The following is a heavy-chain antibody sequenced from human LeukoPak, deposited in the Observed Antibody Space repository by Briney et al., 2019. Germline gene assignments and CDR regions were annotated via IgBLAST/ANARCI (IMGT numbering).Heavy chain of an antibody. D-gene: IGHD2-2*01. CDR1: GITFRGYW. CDR2: INSDGTTT. J-gene: IGHJ4*02. CDR3: AKGYGVVPAASGH. V-gene: IGHV3-74*01. Sequence: GGSLRLSCAASGITFRGYWMHWVRQAPGKGLVWVSRINSDGTTTTYADSVMGRFTIPRDTAKNTLFLQMNSLRAEDTAVYYCAKGYGVVPAASGHWGQGTLVTVSS.